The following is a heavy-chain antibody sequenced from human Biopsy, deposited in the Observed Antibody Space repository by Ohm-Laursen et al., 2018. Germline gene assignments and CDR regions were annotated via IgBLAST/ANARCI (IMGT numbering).Heavy chain of an antibody. Sequence: DTLSLTCTVSGGSIRSDYWSWIRQSPRKGLEWIGHISGRGATNYNPSLRGRVTISVDTSKNQFSLKLSSVTAADTAVFFCARLYRLDDYWNDDPPDAFDVWGQGTRVTVSS. J-gene: IGHJ3*01. CDR1: GGSIRSDY. D-gene: IGHD3-3*01. V-gene: IGHV4-59*07. CDR3: ARLYRLDDYWNDDPPDAFDV. CDR2: ISGRGAT.